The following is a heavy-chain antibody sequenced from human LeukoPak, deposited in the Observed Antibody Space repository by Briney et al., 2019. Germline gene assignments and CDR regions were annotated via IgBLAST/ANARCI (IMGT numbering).Heavy chain of an antibody. V-gene: IGHV3-30*04. Sequence: PGGSLRLSCAASGFTFSSYAMHWVRQAPGKGLEWVAVISYDGSNKYYADSVKGRFTISRDNSKNTLYLQMNSLRAEDTAVYYCAKGDWDSWGYFDYWGQGTLVTVSS. CDR1: GFTFSSYA. CDR3: AKGDWDSWGYFDY. CDR2: ISYDGSNK. D-gene: IGHD3/OR15-3a*01. J-gene: IGHJ4*02.